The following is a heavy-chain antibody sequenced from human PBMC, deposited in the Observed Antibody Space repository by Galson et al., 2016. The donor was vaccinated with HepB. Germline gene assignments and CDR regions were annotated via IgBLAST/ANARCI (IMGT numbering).Heavy chain of an antibody. Sequence: SLRLSCAVSGFTFRNHQMHWVRHVSGKGLVWVSRIEGDGTRPIYADSVKGRFTISRDNAENTLYLQMNSLRAEDTTVYFCAAHKRQRVSDYEDYWGQGILVSVSS. J-gene: IGHJ4*02. V-gene: IGHV3-74*01. CDR3: AAHKRQRVSDYEDY. CDR2: IEGDGTRP. D-gene: IGHD6-25*01. CDR1: GFTFRNHQ.